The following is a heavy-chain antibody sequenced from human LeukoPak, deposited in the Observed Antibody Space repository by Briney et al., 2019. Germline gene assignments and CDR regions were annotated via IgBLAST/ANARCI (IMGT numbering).Heavy chain of an antibody. CDR2: ISAYNGNT. CDR3: ARDSSSWYSAYYFDY. D-gene: IGHD6-13*01. CDR1: VYTFTNYG. V-gene: IGHV1-18*01. Sequence: ASVRVSFKASVYTFTNYGISWVRQALGQGLEWMGWISAYNGNTNYAQKLQGRVTMTTDTSTSTAYMELRSLRSDDTAVYYCARDSSSWYSAYYFDYWGQGTLVTVSS. J-gene: IGHJ4*02.